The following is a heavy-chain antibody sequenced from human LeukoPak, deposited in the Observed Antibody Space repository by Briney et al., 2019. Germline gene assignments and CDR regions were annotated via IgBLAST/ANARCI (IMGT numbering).Heavy chain of an antibody. Sequence: SETLSLTCTVSGGSISSSSYYWGWIRQPPGKGLEWFGSIYYSGSTYYNPSLKSRVTISVDTSKNQFSLKLSSVTAADTAVYYCARVPAPTYYYDSSGYYYYFDYWGQGTLVTVSS. J-gene: IGHJ4*02. CDR2: IYYSGST. V-gene: IGHV4-39*07. CDR1: GGSISSSSYY. CDR3: ARVPAPTYYYDSSGYYYYFDY. D-gene: IGHD3-22*01.